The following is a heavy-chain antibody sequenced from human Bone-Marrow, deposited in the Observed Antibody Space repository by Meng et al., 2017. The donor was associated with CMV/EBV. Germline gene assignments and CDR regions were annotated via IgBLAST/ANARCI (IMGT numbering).Heavy chain of an antibody. CDR3: AKDMGATEGYGMDV. J-gene: IGHJ6*02. CDR2: INWNGDST. CDR1: GFTFDDYG. D-gene: IGHD1-26*01. Sequence: GESLKISCAASGFTFDDYGMSWVRQAPGKGLEWVSGINWNGDSTGYADSVKGRFTISRDNAKNSLYLQMNSLRAEDTALYYCAKDMGATEGYGMDVWGQGTTVTVSS. V-gene: IGHV3-20*04.